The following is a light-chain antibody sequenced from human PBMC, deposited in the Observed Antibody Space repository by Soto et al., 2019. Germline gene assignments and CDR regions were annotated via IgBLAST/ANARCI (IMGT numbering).Light chain of an antibody. CDR1: QSVSSSY. J-gene: IGKJ1*01. Sequence: EIVMTQSPATLSVFPGERATLSCRASQSVSSSYLAWYQQKPGQAPRLLIYGASSRATGIPDRFSGSGSGTEFTLTTSRLEPEDFAVYYCQQYGSSSWTFGQGTKVDI. CDR3: QQYGSSSWT. V-gene: IGKV3-20*01. CDR2: GAS.